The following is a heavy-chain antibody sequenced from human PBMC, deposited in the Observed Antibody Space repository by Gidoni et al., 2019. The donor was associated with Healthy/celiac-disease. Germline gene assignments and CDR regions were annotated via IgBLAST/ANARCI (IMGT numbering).Heavy chain of an antibody. Sequence: QVQLVQSGAEVKKPGSSVKVSCTASGGTFSRYAISWVRQAPGQGLEWMGGIIPIFGTANYAQKFQGRVTITADKSTSTAYMELSSLRSEDTAAYYCASTSIAARRSYYGMDVWGQGTTVTVSS. J-gene: IGHJ6*02. D-gene: IGHD6-6*01. V-gene: IGHV1-69*06. CDR3: ASTSIAARRSYYGMDV. CDR1: GGTFSRYA. CDR2: IIPIFGTA.